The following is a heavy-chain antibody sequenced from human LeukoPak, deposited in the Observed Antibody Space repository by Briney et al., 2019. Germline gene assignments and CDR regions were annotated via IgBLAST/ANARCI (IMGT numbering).Heavy chain of an antibody. Sequence: PGGSLRLSCAASGFTFSSYGMHWVRQAPGKGLEWVAFIRYDGSNKYYADSVKGRFTISRDNSKDTLYLQMNSLRAEGTAVYYCAKVGMTTVTTAYWGQGTLVTVSS. CDR3: AKVGMTTVTTAY. CDR1: GFTFSSYG. D-gene: IGHD4-17*01. J-gene: IGHJ4*02. CDR2: IRYDGSNK. V-gene: IGHV3-30*02.